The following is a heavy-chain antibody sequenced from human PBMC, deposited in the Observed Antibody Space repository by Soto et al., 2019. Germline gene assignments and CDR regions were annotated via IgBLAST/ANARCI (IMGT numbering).Heavy chain of an antibody. D-gene: IGHD2-15*01. V-gene: IGHV1-18*01. CDR2: ISVDNGNT. J-gene: IGHJ5*02. Sequence: QVQLVQSGAEVKKPGASVRVSCKASGYTFTSYGINWVREAPGQGLEWMGRISVDNGNTNYAQKPQGRVTMTTDTSTSTDYMELRSVRSDDTAVYCCARVVGAIGPGLDPWGPGTLVTVSS. CDR1: GYTFTSYG. CDR3: ARVVGAIGPGLDP.